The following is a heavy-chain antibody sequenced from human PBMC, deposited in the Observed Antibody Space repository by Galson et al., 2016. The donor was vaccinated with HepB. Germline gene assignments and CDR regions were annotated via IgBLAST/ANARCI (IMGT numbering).Heavy chain of an antibody. D-gene: IGHD1-7*01. Sequence: SLRLSCAASGFTFSSYTMTWVRQPPGKGLEWVSTISGGGGRTYYAGSVKGHFTISRDNSKNTLYLQMNSLRAEDTAVYCCAKKAVELTAIIYLKGFDYWGQGTLVTVSS. CDR3: AKKAVELTAIIYLKGFDY. CDR2: ISGGGGRT. J-gene: IGHJ4*02. V-gene: IGHV3-23*01. CDR1: GFTFSSYT.